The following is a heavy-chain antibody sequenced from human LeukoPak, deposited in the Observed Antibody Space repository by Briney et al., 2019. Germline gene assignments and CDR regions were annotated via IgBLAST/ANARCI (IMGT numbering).Heavy chain of an antibody. D-gene: IGHD2-2*01. CDR3: ARRKDVVVVPGTMGYYLDV. CDR1: GFTFSSYS. CDR2: ISDSSYYI. Sequence: GGSLRLSCAASGFTFSSYSMNWVRQAPGMGLEWVSSISDSSYYIYYADSVRGRFTVSRDNAKNSLYLQMNGLRAEDTAVYYCARRKDVVVVPGTMGYYLDVWGKGTTVTVSS. J-gene: IGHJ6*03. V-gene: IGHV3-21*01.